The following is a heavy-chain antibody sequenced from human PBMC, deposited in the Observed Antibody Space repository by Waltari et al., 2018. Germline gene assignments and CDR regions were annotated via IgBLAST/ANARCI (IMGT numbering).Heavy chain of an antibody. CDR3: ARERYSGSWGNDAFDF. V-gene: IGHV4-4*02. CDR2: IYGSGGRT. J-gene: IGHJ3*01. Sequence: QVQLQESGPAVVKPSETLSLTCAVSGGSISSSNWWSWIRQSPGKGLEWIGGIYGSGGRTEYNPSLKSRVTISKDTSKNQFSLKLSSVTAADTAVYYCARERYSGSWGNDAFDFWGQGLRVTVSS. CDR1: GGSISSSNW. D-gene: IGHD6-13*01.